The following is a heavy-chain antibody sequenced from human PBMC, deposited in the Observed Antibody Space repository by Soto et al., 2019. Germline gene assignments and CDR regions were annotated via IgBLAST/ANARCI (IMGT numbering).Heavy chain of an antibody. CDR3: ARSYYDSTGFAVDP. CDR1: GGSSGGGGYS. J-gene: IGHJ5*02. D-gene: IGHD3-22*01. V-gene: IGHV4-30-2*01. Sequence: PLETLSLTCAVSGGSSGGGGYSWSWIRQPPGKGLEWIGYIYHSGSTYYNPSLKSRVTISVDRSKNQFSMKLTSVTASDTAVYYCARSYYDSTGFAVDPRGQGTLVTVIS. CDR2: IYHSGST.